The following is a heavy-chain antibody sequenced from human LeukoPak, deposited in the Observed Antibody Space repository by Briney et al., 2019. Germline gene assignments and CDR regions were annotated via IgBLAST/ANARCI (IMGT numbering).Heavy chain of an antibody. CDR1: GGSISSGDYY. D-gene: IGHD6-19*01. CDR2: IYYSGST. J-gene: IGHJ5*02. Sequence: SETLSLTCTVSGGSISSGDYYWSGIRQPPGKGLEWIGYIYYSGSTYYNPSLKSRVTISVDTSKNQFSLKLSSVTAADTAVYYCARGRGSSGWYRVRIWFDPWGQGTLVTVSS. CDR3: ARGRGSSGWYRVRIWFDP. V-gene: IGHV4-30-4*01.